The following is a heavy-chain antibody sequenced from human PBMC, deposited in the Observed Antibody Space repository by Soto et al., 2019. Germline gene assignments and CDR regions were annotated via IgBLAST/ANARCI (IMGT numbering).Heavy chain of an antibody. D-gene: IGHD2-2*01. CDR2: IYYSGST. CDR3: ARSTCSSTSCYDFDI. CDR1: GGSISSGGYY. J-gene: IGHJ3*02. Sequence: QVQLQESGPGLVKPSQTLSLTCTVSGGSISSGGYYWSWIRQHPGKGLEWIGYIYYSGSTYYNPSLKSRVTMSVDTSKNQFSLKLSSVTAADTAVYYCARSTCSSTSCYDFDIWGQGTMVTVSS. V-gene: IGHV4-31*03.